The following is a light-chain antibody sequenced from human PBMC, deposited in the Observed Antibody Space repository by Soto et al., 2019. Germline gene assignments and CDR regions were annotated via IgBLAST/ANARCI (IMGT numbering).Light chain of an antibody. V-gene: IGKV3-15*01. J-gene: IGKJ1*01. CDR2: GAS. CDR3: QQYNNWPPWR. Sequence: EIVMTQSPATLSVSPGERATLSCRASQSVSSNLAWYQQKPGQAPRLLIYGASTRATGIPARFSGSGSGTEFTLTISSLQSEDFAFYYCQQYNNWPPWRFGQGTKVEIK. CDR1: QSVSSN.